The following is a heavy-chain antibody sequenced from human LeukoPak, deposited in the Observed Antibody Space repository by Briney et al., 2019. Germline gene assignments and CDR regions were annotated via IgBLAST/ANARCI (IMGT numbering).Heavy chain of an antibody. CDR2: IYYSGST. CDR3: ARDPYGDTPFDY. Sequence: SETLSLTCSVSGASISSYYWSWIRQPPGKGLEWIGYIYYSGSTNYNPSLKSRVTISVDTSKNQFSLKLSSVTAADTAVYYYARDPYGDTPFDYWDQGTLVTVSS. D-gene: IGHD4-17*01. V-gene: IGHV4-59*01. CDR1: GASISSYY. J-gene: IGHJ4*02.